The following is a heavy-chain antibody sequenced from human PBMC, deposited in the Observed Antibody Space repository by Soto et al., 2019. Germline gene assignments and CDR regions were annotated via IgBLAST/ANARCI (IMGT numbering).Heavy chain of an antibody. CDR3: ARHYGDLPDFDAFDI. J-gene: IGHJ3*02. Sequence: EVQLVESGGGVVRPGGSLRLSCAASGFTFDDYGMSWVRQAPGKGLEWVSGINWNGGSTGYADSVKGRFTISRDNAKNSLYLQMNRLRAEDTALYHCARHYGDLPDFDAFDIWGQGTMVTVSS. D-gene: IGHD4-17*01. V-gene: IGHV3-20*01. CDR1: GFTFDDYG. CDR2: INWNGGST.